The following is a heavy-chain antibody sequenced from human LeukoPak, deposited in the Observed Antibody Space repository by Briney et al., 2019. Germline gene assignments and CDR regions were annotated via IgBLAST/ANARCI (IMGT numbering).Heavy chain of an antibody. CDR1: GFTFSRYS. V-gene: IGHV3-48*04. J-gene: IGHJ6*02. CDR3: ARALIVPSYYGMDV. Sequence: PGGSLRLSCAASGFTFSRYSMNWVRQAPGKGLEWVSYISSSGSTIYYADSVKGRFTISRDNAKNSLYLQMNSLRAEDTAVYYCARALIVPSYYGMDVWGQGTTVTVSS. CDR2: ISSSGSTI. D-gene: IGHD2-21*01.